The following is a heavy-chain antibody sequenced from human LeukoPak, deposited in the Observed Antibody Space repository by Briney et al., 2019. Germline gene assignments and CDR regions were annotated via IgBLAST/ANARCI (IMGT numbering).Heavy chain of an antibody. CDR1: GFNFSGSA. J-gene: IGHJ4*02. CDR3: ATGGYYLDY. Sequence: PGGSLRLSCAASGFNFSGSAVHWVRQASGKGLEWVGRIRSKGNSYATAYAASVKDRLTVSRDDSKNTAYLQMSSLKTEDTAVYYCATGGYYLDYWGQGTLVTVSS. D-gene: IGHD3-3*01. CDR2: IRSKGNSYAT. V-gene: IGHV3-73*01.